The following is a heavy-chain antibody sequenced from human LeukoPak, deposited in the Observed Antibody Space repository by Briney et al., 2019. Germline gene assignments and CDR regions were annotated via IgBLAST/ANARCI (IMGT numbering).Heavy chain of an antibody. V-gene: IGHV3-48*04. J-gene: IGHJ4*02. CDR1: GFTFSSYS. CDR3: ASFIGQRNSGSYQRAMYYFDY. CDR2: ISSSATII. D-gene: IGHD1-26*01. Sequence: PGGSLRLSCAASGFTFSSYSMSWARQAPGKGLEWVSYISSSATIIYYADSVKGRFTISRDNAKNSLYLQMNSLRAEDTAVYYCASFIGQRNSGSYQRAMYYFDYWGQGTLVTVSS.